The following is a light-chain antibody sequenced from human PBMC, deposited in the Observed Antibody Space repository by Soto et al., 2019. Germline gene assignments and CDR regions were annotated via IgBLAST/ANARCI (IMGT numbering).Light chain of an antibody. V-gene: IGKV3-15*01. CDR1: QTISTN. J-gene: IGKJ2*01. CDR2: AAS. CDR3: QHYNNRPPYT. Sequence: EILITQSPPTLSVFPGERATLSCRASQTISTNLAWYQQKPGQAPRLLISAASSRAPGIPARFSGSGSGTDFTLTISSLQSEDSAVYYCQHYNNRPPYTFAQGTKLEIK.